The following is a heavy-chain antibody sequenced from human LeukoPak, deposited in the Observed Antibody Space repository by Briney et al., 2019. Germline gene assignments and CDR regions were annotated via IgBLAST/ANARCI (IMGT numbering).Heavy chain of an antibody. V-gene: IGHV4-4*07. CDR2: IYASGST. CDR1: GGSISSYY. Sequence: SETLSLTCTVSGGSISSYYWSWIRQPAGKGLEWIGRIYASGSTNYNPSLKGRVTMSVDTSKNQFSLKLSSVTAADTAVYYCARSWGSSWDDYYYYYMDVWGKGTTVTVSS. D-gene: IGHD6-13*01. CDR3: ARSWGSSWDDYYYYYMDV. J-gene: IGHJ6*03.